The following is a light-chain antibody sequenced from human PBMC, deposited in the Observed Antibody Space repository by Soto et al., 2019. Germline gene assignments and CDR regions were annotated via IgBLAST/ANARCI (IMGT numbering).Light chain of an antibody. J-gene: IGLJ1*01. Sequence: QSVLTQPRSVSGSPGQSVTISCTGTSSDVGGYNYVSWYQQDPGKAPRLMIYDVNKRPSGVPDRFSGSKSGNTASLTISGLQAEDEADYYCCSYAGTYPFVFGTGTKLTVL. CDR3: CSYAGTYPFV. V-gene: IGLV2-11*01. CDR1: SSDVGGYNY. CDR2: DVN.